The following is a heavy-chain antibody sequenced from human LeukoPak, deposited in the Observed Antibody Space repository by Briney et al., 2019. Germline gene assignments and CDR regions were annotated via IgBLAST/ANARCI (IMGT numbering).Heavy chain of an antibody. V-gene: IGHV3-21*01. CDR1: GFTFSSYS. J-gene: IGHJ3*02. Sequence: GGSLRLSCAASGFTFSSYSMNWVRQAPGKGLEWVSSISSSSSYIYYADSVKGRFTISRDNAKNSLYLQMNSLRAEDTAVYYCARDLGHCSSTSCQAAFDIWGQGTMVTVSS. D-gene: IGHD2-2*01. CDR3: ARDLGHCSSTSCQAAFDI. CDR2: ISSSSSYI.